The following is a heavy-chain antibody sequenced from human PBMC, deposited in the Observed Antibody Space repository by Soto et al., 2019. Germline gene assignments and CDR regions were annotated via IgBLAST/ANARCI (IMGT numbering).Heavy chain of an antibody. Sequence: ETLSLTCTVSGGSISSYYWSWIRQPPGKGLEWIGYIYYSGSTNYNPSLKSRVTISVDTSKNQFSLKLSSVTAADTAVYYCARDPGYFGWGFFYGKPQERYPPGGRGPRAPVPS. CDR1: GGSISSYY. CDR3: ARDPGYFGWGFFYGKPQERYPP. J-gene: IGHJ2*01. V-gene: IGHV4-59*01. CDR2: IYYSGST. D-gene: IGHD3-10*01.